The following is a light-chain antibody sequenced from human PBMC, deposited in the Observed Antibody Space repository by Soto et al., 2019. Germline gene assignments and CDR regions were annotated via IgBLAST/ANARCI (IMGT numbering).Light chain of an antibody. CDR1: YIGSKT. CDR2: NDR. Sequence: SYELTQPPSVSVAPGQTARITCEGIYIGSKTVHWYQQKPGQAPVLVVYNDRDRPSGIPDRFSASNSGNTATLTINRVEAGDEADYYCQVWDDPSGHQLFGPGTKLTVL. CDR3: QVWDDPSGHQL. J-gene: IGLJ1*01. V-gene: IGLV3-21*02.